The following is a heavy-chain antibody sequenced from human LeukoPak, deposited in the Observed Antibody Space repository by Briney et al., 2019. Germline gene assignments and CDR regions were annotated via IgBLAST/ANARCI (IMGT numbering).Heavy chain of an antibody. J-gene: IGHJ6*03. CDR2: IFYSGST. D-gene: IGHD6-25*01. CDR3: AREIITAGYYYYYMDV. CDR1: GGSVSSGNCY. Sequence: SETLSLTCTVSGGSVSSGNCYWSWIRQPPGKGLEWIGYIFYSGSTKYNPSLKSRVTISVDTSKNQFSLKVSSVTAADTAVYYCAREIITAGYYYYYMDVWGKGTTVTVSS. V-gene: IGHV4-61*01.